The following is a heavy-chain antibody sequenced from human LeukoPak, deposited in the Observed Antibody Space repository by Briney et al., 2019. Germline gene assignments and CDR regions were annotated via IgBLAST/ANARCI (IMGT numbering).Heavy chain of an antibody. CDR1: GFTFSSYS. CDR2: ISSSSSYI. V-gene: IGHV3-21*01. CDR3: ARDRMGSARGSIDY. D-gene: IGHD2-15*01. J-gene: IGHJ4*02. Sequence: PGGSLRLSCAASGFTFSSYSMNWVRQAPGKGLEWVSSISSSSSYIYYADSVKGRFTISRDNAKNSLYLQMNSLRAEDTAVYYCARDRMGSARGSIDYWGQGTLVTVSS.